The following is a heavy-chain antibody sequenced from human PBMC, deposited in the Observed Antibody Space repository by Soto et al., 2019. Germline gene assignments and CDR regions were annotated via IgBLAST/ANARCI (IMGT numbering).Heavy chain of an antibody. CDR2: ISAYNGNT. J-gene: IGHJ4*02. CDR3: ARDMSQWELFSFDY. D-gene: IGHD1-26*01. Sequence: GASVKVSCKASGYTFTSYGISWVRQAPGQGLEWMGWISAYNGNTNYAQKLQGRVTMTTDTSTSTAYMELRSLRSDDTAVYYCARDMSQWELFSFDYWGQGTLVTVSS. V-gene: IGHV1-18*01. CDR1: GYTFTSYG.